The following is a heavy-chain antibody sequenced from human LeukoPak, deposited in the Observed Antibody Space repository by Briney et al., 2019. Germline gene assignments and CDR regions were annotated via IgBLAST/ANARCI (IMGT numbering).Heavy chain of an antibody. CDR3: ARGGYSYGRGYAFDI. V-gene: IGHV4-34*01. CDR2: INHSGST. J-gene: IGHJ3*02. CDR1: GGSFSGYY. Sequence: SETLSLTCAVYGGSFSGYYWSWIRQPPGKRLEWIGEINHSGSTNYNPSLKSRVTISVDTSKNQFSLKLSSVTAADTAVYYCARGGYSYGRGYAFDIWGQGTMVTVSS. D-gene: IGHD5-18*01.